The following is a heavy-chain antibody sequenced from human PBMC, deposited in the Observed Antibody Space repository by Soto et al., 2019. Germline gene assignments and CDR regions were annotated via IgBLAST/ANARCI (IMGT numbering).Heavy chain of an antibody. D-gene: IGHD2-15*01. J-gene: IGHJ4*02. CDR3: ARDYMAVVD. CDR2: IYHSGST. V-gene: IGHV4-31*03. Sequence: SETLSLTCTVSGSSISSGSYYWSWIRQHPGKGLEWIGYIYHSGSTYYNPSLKSRATISLDTSKNQFSLKLSSVTAADTAVYYCARDYMAVVDWGQGTLVTVS. CDR1: GSSISSGSYY.